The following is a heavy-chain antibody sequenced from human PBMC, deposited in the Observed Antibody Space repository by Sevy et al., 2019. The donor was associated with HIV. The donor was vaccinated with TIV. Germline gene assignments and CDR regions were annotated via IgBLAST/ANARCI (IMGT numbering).Heavy chain of an antibody. Sequence: GGSLRLSCAASGFTFSSYWMNWVRQAPGKGLEWVANIKQDGSEKYYVASVKGRFSISGENAKNSTQLQRNSRRAEDTAVYYCARALAAAASYWGQGTLVTVSS. D-gene: IGHD6-25*01. CDR2: IKQDGSEK. CDR1: GFTFSSYW. V-gene: IGHV3-7*01. J-gene: IGHJ4*02. CDR3: ARALAAAASY.